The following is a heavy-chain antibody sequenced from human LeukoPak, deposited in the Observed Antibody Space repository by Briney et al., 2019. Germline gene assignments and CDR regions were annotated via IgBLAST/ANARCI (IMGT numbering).Heavy chain of an antibody. V-gene: IGHV4-59*01. J-gene: IGHJ3*02. D-gene: IGHD5-12*01. CDR1: GGSINSYY. CDR3: ASDSGYEIGAFDI. CDR2: IYYTGNT. Sequence: SETLSLTCTVSGGSINSYYWTWIRQPPGKRLEWIGYIYYTGNTNYNPSLKSRVTISVDTSKNQFSLKLSSVTAADTAVYYCASDSGYEIGAFDIWGQGTMVTVSS.